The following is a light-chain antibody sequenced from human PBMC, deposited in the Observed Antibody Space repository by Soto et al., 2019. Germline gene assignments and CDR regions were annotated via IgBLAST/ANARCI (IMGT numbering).Light chain of an antibody. CDR1: QDVSTN. Sequence: ETVMTQSPDTLSVSPGESATLSCRASQDVSTNLAWFHQKPGQTPRLVLYGASKRATGIPARFSGSGSGRHFTLTISSLQSEDFGVYYCQHYTNWPPYSLGQGTKVEIK. CDR3: QHYTNWPPYS. J-gene: IGKJ2*03. V-gene: IGKV3-15*01. CDR2: GAS.